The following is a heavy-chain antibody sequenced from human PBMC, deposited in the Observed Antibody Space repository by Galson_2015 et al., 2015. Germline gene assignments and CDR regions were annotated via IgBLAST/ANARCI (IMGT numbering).Heavy chain of an antibody. Sequence: SVKVSCKASGGTFSSYAISWVRQAPGQGLEWMGGIIPIFGTANYAQKFQGRVTITADESTSTAYMELSSLRSEDTAVYYCARGCSGGSCYPISFFDYWGQGTLVTVSS. CDR1: GGTFSSYA. J-gene: IGHJ4*02. D-gene: IGHD2-15*01. V-gene: IGHV1-69*13. CDR3: ARGCSGGSCYPISFFDY. CDR2: IIPIFGTA.